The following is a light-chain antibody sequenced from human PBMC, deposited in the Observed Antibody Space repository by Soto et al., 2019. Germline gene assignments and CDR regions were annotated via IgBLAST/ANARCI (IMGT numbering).Light chain of an antibody. CDR1: QTIINY. CDR2: AAS. Sequence: DIQMTQSPSSLSASIGDTVTITCRASQTIINYVNWYQQKPGKAPRLLIFAASRLQSGIPSRFSGSGSGTDFTLTISSLQPEDLATYCCQQSYNTPRAVGGGTKVDIK. CDR3: QQSYNTPRA. V-gene: IGKV1-39*01. J-gene: IGKJ4*01.